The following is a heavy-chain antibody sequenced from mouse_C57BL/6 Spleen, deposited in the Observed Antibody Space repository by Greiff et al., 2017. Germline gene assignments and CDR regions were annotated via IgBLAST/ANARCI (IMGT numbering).Heavy chain of an antibody. D-gene: IGHD1-1*01. Sequence: VQLQQPGAELVKPGASVQLSCKASGSTFTSYWMHWVKQRPGQGLEWIGMIHPNSGSTNYNEKFKSKATLTVDKSSSTAYMQLSSLTSEDSAVYYCARTLVAHYYAMDHRGQGTSVTVFS. CDR3: ARTLVAHYYAMDH. J-gene: IGHJ4*01. V-gene: IGHV1-64*01. CDR2: IHPNSGST. CDR1: GSTFTSYW.